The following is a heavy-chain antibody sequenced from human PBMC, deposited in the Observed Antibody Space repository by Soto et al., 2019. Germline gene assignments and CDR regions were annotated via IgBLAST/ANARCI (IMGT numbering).Heavy chain of an antibody. D-gene: IGHD3-16*02. J-gene: IGHJ5*02. CDR3: ERILIRLRAEIPPPGGELSP. V-gene: IGHV1-18*01. CDR2: ISAYNGNT. CDR1: GYTFTSYG. Sequence: QVQLVQSGAEVKKPGASVKVSCKASGYTFTSYGISWVRQTPGQALEWMGWISAYNGNTNYAQKRRGRVTMTTDTPASTAYMERRSLRGDDTAVYYCERILIRLRAEIPPPGGELSPGGQGTLVTVSS.